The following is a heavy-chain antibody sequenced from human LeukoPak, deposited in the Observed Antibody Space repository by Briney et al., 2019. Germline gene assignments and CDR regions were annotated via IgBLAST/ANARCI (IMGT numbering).Heavy chain of an antibody. CDR2: ISDSGGS. Sequence: TSETLSLTCTVSGGSVSSGISYWSWIRQPPGEGLEWIAYISDSGGSDYNPSLRGRVTISLDTSKNQFSLRLTSVTAADTAVYYCASLSRDAFDIWGQGTMITVSS. J-gene: IGHJ3*02. CDR3: ASLSRDAFDI. V-gene: IGHV4-61*01. CDR1: GGSVSSGISY.